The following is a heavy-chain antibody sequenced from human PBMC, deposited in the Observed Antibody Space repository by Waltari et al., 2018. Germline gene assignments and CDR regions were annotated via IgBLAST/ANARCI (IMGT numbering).Heavy chain of an antibody. CDR1: GFTFSSYS. V-gene: IGHV3-21*01. D-gene: IGHD1-26*01. CDR3: ARETGGSYKLDY. Sequence: EVQLVESGGGLVKPGGSLRLSCAASGFTFSSYSMNWVRQAPGKGLELVSSISSSSSYIYYADSVKGRFTISRDNAKNSLYLQMNSLRAEDTAVYYCARETGGSYKLDYWGQGTLVTVSS. J-gene: IGHJ4*02. CDR2: ISSSSSYI.